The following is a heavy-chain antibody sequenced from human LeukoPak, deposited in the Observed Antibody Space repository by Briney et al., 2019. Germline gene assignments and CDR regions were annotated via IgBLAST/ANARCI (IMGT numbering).Heavy chain of an antibody. CDR1: GFTFSSYT. J-gene: IGHJ4*02. V-gene: IGHV3-64*02. CDR2: INTDGRIT. CDR3: TRDGGSFCDFDY. Sequence: PGGSLRLSCATSGFTFSSYTMNWVRLAPGKGLEYVSVINTDGRITYYADSVKGRFTISRDNSKNTVYLQMGSLRGEDMAVYYCTRDGGSFCDFDYWGQGALVTVSS. D-gene: IGHD1-26*01.